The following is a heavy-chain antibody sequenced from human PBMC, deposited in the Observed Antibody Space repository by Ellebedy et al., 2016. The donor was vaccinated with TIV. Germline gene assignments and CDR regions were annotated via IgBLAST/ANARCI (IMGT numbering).Heavy chain of an antibody. Sequence: SLKISXAASGFTFDDYAMHWVRQAPGKGLEWVSGISWNSGSIGYADSVKGRFTISRDNAKNSLYLQMNSLRAEDTAVYYCARDKYGSGSQAFDIWGQGTMVTVSS. CDR2: ISWNSGSI. CDR1: GFTFDDYA. V-gene: IGHV3-9*01. J-gene: IGHJ3*02. CDR3: ARDKYGSGSQAFDI. D-gene: IGHD3-10*01.